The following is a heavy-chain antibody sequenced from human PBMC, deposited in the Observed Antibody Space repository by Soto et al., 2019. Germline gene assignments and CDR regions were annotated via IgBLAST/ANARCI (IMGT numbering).Heavy chain of an antibody. CDR2: IGFDGNND. Sequence: GGSLRLSCAASGFTFSSYGMHWVRQAPGKGLEWVAVIGFDGNNDYYADSVKGRFTVSRDNSRNTLFLQMNSLRVEDTAVYYCAREIGYSSTWPSYWGQGTLVTVSS. CDR1: GFTFSSYG. CDR3: AREIGYSSTWPSY. D-gene: IGHD6-13*01. J-gene: IGHJ4*02. V-gene: IGHV3-33*01.